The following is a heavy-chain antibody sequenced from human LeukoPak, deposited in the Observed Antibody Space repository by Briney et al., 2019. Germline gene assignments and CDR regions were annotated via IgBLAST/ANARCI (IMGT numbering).Heavy chain of an antibody. CDR2: ISAYNGNT. V-gene: IGHV1-18*01. D-gene: IGHD2-8*01. Sequence: EASAKVSCKASGYTFTSYGISWVRQAPGQGLEWMGWISAYNGNTNYAQKLQGRVTMTTDTSTSTAYMELRSLRSDDTAVYYCARLVYAIAYYYMDVWGKGTTVTVSS. CDR3: ARLVYAIAYYYMDV. CDR1: GYTFTSYG. J-gene: IGHJ6*03.